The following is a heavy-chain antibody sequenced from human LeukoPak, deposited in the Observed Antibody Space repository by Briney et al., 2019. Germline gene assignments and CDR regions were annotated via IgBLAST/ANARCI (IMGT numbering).Heavy chain of an antibody. V-gene: IGHV3-48*03. Sequence: GGTLRLSCEASGFTFSSYAMNWVRQAPGKGLEWVSYISSSGSTIYYADSVKGRFTISRDNAKNSLYLQMNSLRAEDTAVYYCAELGITMIGGVWGKGTTVTISS. CDR2: ISSSGSTI. CDR1: GFTFSSYA. J-gene: IGHJ6*04. CDR3: AELGITMIGGV. D-gene: IGHD3-10*02.